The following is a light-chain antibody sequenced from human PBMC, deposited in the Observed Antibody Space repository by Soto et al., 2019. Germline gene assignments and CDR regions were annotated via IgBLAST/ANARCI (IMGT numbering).Light chain of an antibody. Sequence: ECVLTQSPGTLSLSPGERATLSCRASQSLTNSFIAWYQQRPGQAPRLLIYDTSSRASGIPDRFSGSGSGTDFTLTISSLEPEDSAVYYCQQRHMWPITFGQGTRLEI. CDR1: QSLTNSF. CDR3: QQRHMWPIT. V-gene: IGKV3D-20*02. J-gene: IGKJ5*01. CDR2: DTS.